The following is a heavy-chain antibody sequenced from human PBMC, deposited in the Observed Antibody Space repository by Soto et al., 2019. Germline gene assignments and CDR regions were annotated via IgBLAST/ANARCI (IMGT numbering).Heavy chain of an antibody. Sequence: GESLKISCKGSGYSFTSYWIGWVRQMPGKGLEWMGIIYPGDSDTRYSPSFQGQVTISADKSISTAYLQWSNLKASDTAIYYCASTAIVSTIDDGRDAFDIWGQGTMVTVSS. J-gene: IGHJ3*02. CDR1: GYSFTSYW. D-gene: IGHD5-12*01. V-gene: IGHV5-51*01. CDR2: IYPGDSDT. CDR3: ASTAIVSTIDDGRDAFDI.